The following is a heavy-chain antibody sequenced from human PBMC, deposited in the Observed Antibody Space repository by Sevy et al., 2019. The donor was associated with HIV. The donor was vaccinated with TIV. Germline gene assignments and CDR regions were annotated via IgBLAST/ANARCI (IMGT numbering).Heavy chain of an antibody. Sequence: GGSLRLSCAASGFTFSSYAMSWVRQAPGKGLEWVSAISGSGDSTYYADSMKGRFTISRDNSKNTLNLQMNSLRAEDTAVYYCANIHDSSGYYYVDAFDIWGQGTMVTVSS. CDR1: GFTFSSYA. CDR3: ANIHDSSGYYYVDAFDI. CDR2: ISGSGDST. V-gene: IGHV3-23*01. J-gene: IGHJ3*02. D-gene: IGHD3-22*01.